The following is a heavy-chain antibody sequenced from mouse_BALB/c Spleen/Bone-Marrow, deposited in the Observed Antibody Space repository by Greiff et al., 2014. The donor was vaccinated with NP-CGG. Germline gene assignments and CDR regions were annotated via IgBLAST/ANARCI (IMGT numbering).Heavy chain of an antibody. Sequence: VQVVESGAELVKPGASVKLSCKASGYTFTEYIIHWVKQRSGQGLEWIGWFYPGSGSIKYNEKFKDKATLTADKSSSTVSMELSRLTSEDSAVYFCARHEDRLRAWFAYWGQGTLVTVSA. CDR2: FYPGSGSI. D-gene: IGHD3-2*02. CDR3: ARHEDRLRAWFAY. V-gene: IGHV1-62-2*01. J-gene: IGHJ3*01. CDR1: GYTFTEYI.